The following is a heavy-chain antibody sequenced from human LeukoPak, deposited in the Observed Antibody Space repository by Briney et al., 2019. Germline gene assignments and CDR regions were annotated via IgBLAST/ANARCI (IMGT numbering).Heavy chain of an antibody. V-gene: IGHV4-59*12. Sequence: SETLSLTCTVSGGPISNYYWSWIRHLPGKALEWIGNIYYSGSTNYNPSLKSRVTISIDTSKNQFSLSLRSVTAADTAVYYCARGASGYSYGWGQGTLVTVSS. CDR1: GGPISNYY. CDR3: ARGASGYSYG. CDR2: IYYSGST. D-gene: IGHD5-18*01. J-gene: IGHJ4*02.